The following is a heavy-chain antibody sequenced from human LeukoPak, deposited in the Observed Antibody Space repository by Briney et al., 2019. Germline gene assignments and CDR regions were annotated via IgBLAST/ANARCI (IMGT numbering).Heavy chain of an antibody. CDR3: AVTAVAGRWVDY. Sequence: GGSLRLPCAASGFTFSSNNIIWVRQAPGKGLEWVSYIGSSDSTIYYADSVKGRFTISRDNAENSLYLQMNSLRAEDTAVYYCAVTAVAGRWVDYWGQGTLVTVSS. CDR1: GFTFSSNN. V-gene: IGHV3-48*04. D-gene: IGHD6-19*01. J-gene: IGHJ4*02. CDR2: IGSSDSTI.